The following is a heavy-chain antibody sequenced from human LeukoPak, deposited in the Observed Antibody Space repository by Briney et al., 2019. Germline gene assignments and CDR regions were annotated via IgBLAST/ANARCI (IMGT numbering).Heavy chain of an antibody. CDR2: IYYSGST. D-gene: IGHD7-27*01. V-gene: IGHV4-39*01. Sequence: PPETLSLTCTVSGGSISSSSYYWGWIRQPPGKGLEWIGSIYYSGSTYYNPSLKSRVTISVDTSKNQFSLKLSSVTAADTAVYYCARHRRSPRTGDAFDIWGQGTMVTVSS. CDR1: GGSISSSSYY. CDR3: ARHRRSPRTGDAFDI. J-gene: IGHJ3*02.